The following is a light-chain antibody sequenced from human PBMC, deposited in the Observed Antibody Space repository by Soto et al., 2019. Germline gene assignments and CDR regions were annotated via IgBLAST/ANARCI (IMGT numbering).Light chain of an antibody. Sequence: EQALTQSPVTPSSSPGERATLSYRPSQSVSSNLAWYQQRPGQAPRLLIYGASTRASGVPDRFSGSGSGTEFILTISSLQSEDSAVYYCQQYDVWPALTFGGGTKVDIK. CDR2: GAS. CDR1: QSVSSN. J-gene: IGKJ4*01. V-gene: IGKV3-15*01. CDR3: QQYDVWPALT.